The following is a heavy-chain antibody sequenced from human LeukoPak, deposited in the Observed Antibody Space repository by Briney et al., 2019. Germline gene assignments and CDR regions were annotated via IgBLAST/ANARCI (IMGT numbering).Heavy chain of an antibody. CDR2: ISYDGSNK. J-gene: IGHJ4*02. D-gene: IGHD3-10*01. Sequence: PGGSLRLSCAASGFTFSSYGMHWVRQAPGKGLEGVAVISYDGSNKYYADSVKGRFTISRDNSKNTLYLQMNSLRAEDTAVYYCAKDEIRSGSYYSIYWGQGTLVTVSS. CDR1: GFTFSSYG. CDR3: AKDEIRSGSYYSIY. V-gene: IGHV3-30*18.